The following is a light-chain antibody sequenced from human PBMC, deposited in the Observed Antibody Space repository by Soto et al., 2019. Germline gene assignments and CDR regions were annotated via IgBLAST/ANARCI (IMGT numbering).Light chain of an antibody. CDR3: QQRRNWPPYT. J-gene: IGKJ2*01. V-gene: IGKV3-11*01. CDR1: QSVSSY. CDR2: DAS. Sequence: EIVLTQSPATLSLSPGERATLSCRASQSVSSYLAWYQQKPGQAPRLLIYDASNRATGIPARFSGSGSGTDFTLTISSLEAEDFAVYYCQQRRNWPPYTLGQGTKLEIK.